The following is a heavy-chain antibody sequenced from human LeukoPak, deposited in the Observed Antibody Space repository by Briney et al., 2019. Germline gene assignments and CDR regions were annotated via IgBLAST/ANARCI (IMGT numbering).Heavy chain of an antibody. J-gene: IGHJ3*02. Sequence: GRSLRLSCAASGFTFSSYDMHWVRQAPGKGLEWVSYISSSSGTIYYADSVKGRFTISRDNAKNSLSLQMNSLRAEDTAVYYCAREGHCSTTSCALDAIEIWGQGTLVAVSS. CDR2: ISSSSGTI. D-gene: IGHD2-2*01. CDR1: GFTFSSYD. CDR3: AREGHCSTTSCALDAIEI. V-gene: IGHV3-48*01.